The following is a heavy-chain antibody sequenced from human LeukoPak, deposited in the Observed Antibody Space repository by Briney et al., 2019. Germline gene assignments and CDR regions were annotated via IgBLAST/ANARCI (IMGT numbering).Heavy chain of an antibody. D-gene: IGHD1-26*01. J-gene: IGHJ4*02. CDR3: ASASEVGYLDY. V-gene: IGHV3-11*01. CDR2: ISSSGSTI. CDR1: GFTFSDYY. Sequence: GGSLRLSRAASGFTFSDYYMSWIRQAPGKGLEWVSYISSSGSTIYYADSVKGRFTISRDNAKNSLYLQMNSLRAEDTAVYYCASASEVGYLDYWGQGTLVTVSS.